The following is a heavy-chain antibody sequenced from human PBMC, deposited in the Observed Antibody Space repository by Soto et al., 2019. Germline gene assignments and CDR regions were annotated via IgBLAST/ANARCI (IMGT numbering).Heavy chain of an antibody. D-gene: IGHD3-16*02. CDR1: GFTFDDYA. CDR2: ISWNSGSI. CDR3: AKSHTFGGVIVSAYYYYGMDV. J-gene: IGHJ6*02. V-gene: IGHV3-9*01. Sequence: GGSLRLSCAASGFTFDDYAMHWVRQAPGKGLEWVSGISWNSGSIGYADSVNGRFTISRDNAKNSLYLQMNSLRAEDTALYYCAKSHTFGGVIVSAYYYYGMDVWGQGTTVTVSS.